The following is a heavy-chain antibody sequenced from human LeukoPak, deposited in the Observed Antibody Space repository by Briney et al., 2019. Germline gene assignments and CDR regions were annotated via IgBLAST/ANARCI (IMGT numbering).Heavy chain of an antibody. CDR1: GYTFISNG. CDR3: ARELREEMARELETDAFDI. Sequence: TSVKVSCKASGYTFISNGISWVRQAPGQGLEWMGWISAHNGDTNYAQKFQGRVTMTTDTSTSTIYMELRSLRSDDTAVYYCARELREEMARELETDAFDIWGQGTMVTVSS. V-gene: IGHV1-18*01. J-gene: IGHJ3*02. D-gene: IGHD5-24*01. CDR2: ISAHNGDT.